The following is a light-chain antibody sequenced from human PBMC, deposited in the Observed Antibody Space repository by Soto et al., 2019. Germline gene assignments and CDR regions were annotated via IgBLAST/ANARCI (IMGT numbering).Light chain of an antibody. J-gene: IGKJ5*01. V-gene: IGKV3-20*01. CDR3: QQYDDSIT. CDR2: AAS. Sequence: PGESATLSCRASQSVSSNYLAWYQQKPGRAPRLLIYAASNRATGIPDRFSGSGSGTDFALTITRLEPEDFAVFYCQQYDDSITFGQGTRLEIE. CDR1: QSVSSNY.